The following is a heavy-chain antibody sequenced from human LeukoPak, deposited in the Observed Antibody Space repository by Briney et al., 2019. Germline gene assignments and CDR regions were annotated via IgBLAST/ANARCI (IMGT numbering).Heavy chain of an antibody. CDR1: GGSISIYY. D-gene: IGHD6-19*01. V-gene: IGHV4-59*08. J-gene: IGHJ4*02. CDR2: IYYSGST. CDR3: ARQYSSGSKLGYDY. Sequence: SETLSLTCTVSGGSISIYYWSWIRQPPGKGLEWIGDIYYSGSTNYNPSLKSRVTISVDTSKNQFSLKLSSVTAADTAVYYCARQYSSGSKLGYDYWGQGTLVTVSS.